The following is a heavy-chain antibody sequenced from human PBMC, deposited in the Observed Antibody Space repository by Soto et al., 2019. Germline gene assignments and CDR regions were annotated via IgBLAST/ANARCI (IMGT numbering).Heavy chain of an antibody. Sequence: GGSLRLSCAASGFTFSSYWMHWVRQAPGKGLVWVSRINSDRSSTSYADSVKGRFTISRGNAKNTLYLQMNSLRAEDTAVYYCAREESSSSGPSWSLSYYYGMDVWGQGTTVTVSS. CDR2: INSDRSST. J-gene: IGHJ6*02. V-gene: IGHV3-74*01. D-gene: IGHD6-6*01. CDR3: AREESSSSGPSWSLSYYYGMDV. CDR1: GFTFSSYW.